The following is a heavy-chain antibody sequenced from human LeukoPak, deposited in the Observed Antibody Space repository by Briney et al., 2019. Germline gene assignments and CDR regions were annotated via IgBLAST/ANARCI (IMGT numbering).Heavy chain of an antibody. J-gene: IGHJ6*02. V-gene: IGHV3-9*01. CDR3: AKAPRCSSTSCYYYYYGMDV. CDR1: GFTFDDYA. Sequence: GGSLRLSCAASGFTFDDYAMHWVRQAPGKGLEWVSGISWNSGSIGYADSAKGRFTISRDNAKNSLYLQMNSLRAEDTALYYCAKAPRCSSTSCYYYYYGMDVWGQGTTVTVSS. D-gene: IGHD2-2*01. CDR2: ISWNSGSI.